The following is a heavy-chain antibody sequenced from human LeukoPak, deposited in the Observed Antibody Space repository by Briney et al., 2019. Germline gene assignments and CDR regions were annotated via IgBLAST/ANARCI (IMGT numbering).Heavy chain of an antibody. CDR1: GYTFTSYG. J-gene: IGHJ4*02. Sequence: ASVKVSCKASGYTFTSYGISWVRQAPGQGLEWVGWISAYNAYTNYTQKLQGRVTMTTDTSTSTAYMELRSLRSDDTAVYYCARKKVDVVSTYDYWGQGTLVTVSS. V-gene: IGHV1-18*01. CDR3: ARKKVDVVSTYDY. CDR2: ISAYNAYT. D-gene: IGHD5/OR15-5a*01.